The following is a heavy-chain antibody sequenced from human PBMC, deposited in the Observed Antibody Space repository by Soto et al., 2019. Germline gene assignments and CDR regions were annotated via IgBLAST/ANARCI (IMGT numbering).Heavy chain of an antibody. CDR3: AKVGGRVATIRDY. D-gene: IGHD5-12*01. V-gene: IGHV3-23*01. J-gene: IGHJ4*02. CDR2: ISGSGGST. Sequence: EVQLLESGGGLVQPGGSLRLSCAASGFTFSSYAMSWVRQAPGTGLEWVSAISGSGGSTYYADSVKGRFTISRDNSKNTQYPEMNSRRAEGRAVYYCAKVGGRVATIRDYWGQGTLVTVSS. CDR1: GFTFSSYA.